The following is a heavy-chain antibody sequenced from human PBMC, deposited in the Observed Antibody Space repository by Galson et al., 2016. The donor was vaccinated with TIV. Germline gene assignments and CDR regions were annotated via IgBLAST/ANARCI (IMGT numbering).Heavy chain of an antibody. Sequence: ETLSLTCTVSGDSMRDSYWSWIRQTPGKGLEWIGYVYYTGGTKYNPSLKSRVTISVDTSKNQFSLRLSSVTAADTAMYYCAGDIGGYDFDYWGQGTLVAVSS. V-gene: IGHV4-59*01. CDR1: GDSMRDSY. CDR2: VYYTGGT. D-gene: IGHD5-12*01. CDR3: AGDIGGYDFDY. J-gene: IGHJ4*02.